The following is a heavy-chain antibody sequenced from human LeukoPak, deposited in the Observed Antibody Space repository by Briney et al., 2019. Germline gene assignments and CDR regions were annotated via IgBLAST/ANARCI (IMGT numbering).Heavy chain of an antibody. CDR2: TGSRAGT. D-gene: IGHD3-22*01. V-gene: IGHV3-23*01. CDR1: GFIFSDYS. CDR3: AKCAYYYENSGWCHAFDI. Sequence: GGSLRLSCAASGFIFSDYSMNWVRQAPGKGLEWVSATGSRAGTHYADSVKGRFTISRDNSKNTLYLQMNSLRAEDTAIYFCAKCAYYYENSGWCHAFDIWGQGTVVTVSS. J-gene: IGHJ3*02.